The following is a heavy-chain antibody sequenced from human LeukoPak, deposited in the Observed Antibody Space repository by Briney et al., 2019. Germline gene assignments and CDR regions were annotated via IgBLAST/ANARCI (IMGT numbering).Heavy chain of an antibody. CDR3: ARDPYYDILTGYQYYYCYYGMDV. CDR2: ISGSGGST. Sequence: GGSLRLSCAASGFTFSSYAMSWVRQAPGKGLEWVSAISGSGGSTYYADSVKGRFTISRDNSKNTLYLQMNSLRAEDTAVYYCARDPYYDILTGYQYYYCYYGMDVWGQGTTVTVSS. CDR1: GFTFSSYA. D-gene: IGHD3-9*01. V-gene: IGHV3-23*01. J-gene: IGHJ6*02.